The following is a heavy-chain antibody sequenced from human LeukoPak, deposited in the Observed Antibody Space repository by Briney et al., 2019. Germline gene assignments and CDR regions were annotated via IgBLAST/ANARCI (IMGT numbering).Heavy chain of an antibody. CDR1: GYTFTGYY. CDR3: ARDPGGTGTITGDDY. CDR2: INPNSGGT. V-gene: IGHV1-2*02. J-gene: IGHJ4*02. Sequence: ASVKVSCKASGYTFTGYYMHWVRQAPGQGLEWMGWINPNSGGTNYAQKFQGRVTMTRDTSISTAYMELSRLRSGDTAVYYCARDPGGTGTITGDDYWGQGTLVTVSS. D-gene: IGHD1-1*01.